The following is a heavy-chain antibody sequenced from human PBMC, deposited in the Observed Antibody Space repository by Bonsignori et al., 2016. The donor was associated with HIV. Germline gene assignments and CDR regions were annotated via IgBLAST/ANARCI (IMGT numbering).Heavy chain of an antibody. CDR1: GFRFSNYW. Sequence: EVQLVVSGGGLVQPGGSLRLSCVDSGFRFSNYWMSWVRQTPGLGLEWLANIKDDGSDENYLDSVRGRFIISRDNAKNSLYLQMNSLTVEDTGVYYCARTQRSSLDCWGQGTLVTVSS. V-gene: IGHV3-7*01. CDR2: IKDDGSDE. D-gene: IGHD3-10*01. J-gene: IGHJ4*02. CDR3: ARTQRSSLDC.